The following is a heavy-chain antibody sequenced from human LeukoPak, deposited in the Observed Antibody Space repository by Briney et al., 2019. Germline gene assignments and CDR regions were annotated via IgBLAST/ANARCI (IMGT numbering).Heavy chain of an antibody. J-gene: IGHJ5*02. CDR2: ISSSGTYI. CDR3: ASTGITTVTVGWFDP. D-gene: IGHD4-17*01. V-gene: IGHV3-21*01. Sequence: GGSLRLSCAPSGFTFSSYSMHGLRHARGRALECLSSISSSGTYIYYADSVKGRFTISRDNAKNSMYLQMNTLRAEDTAVYYCASTGITTVTVGWFDPWGQGTLVTVSS. CDR1: GFTFSSYS.